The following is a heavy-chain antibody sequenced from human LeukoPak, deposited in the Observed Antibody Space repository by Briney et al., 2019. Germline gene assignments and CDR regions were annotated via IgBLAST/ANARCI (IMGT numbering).Heavy chain of an antibody. CDR1: GFTFSSYA. CDR2: ISYDGSNK. V-gene: IGHV3-30-3*01. CDR3: ASMGYSSSSGY. Sequence: GGPLRLSCAASGFTFSSYAMHWVRQAPGKGLEWVAVISYDGSNKYYADSVKGRFTISRDNSKNTLYLQMNSLRAEDTAVYYCASMGYSSSSGYWGQGTLVTVSS. D-gene: IGHD6-6*01. J-gene: IGHJ4*02.